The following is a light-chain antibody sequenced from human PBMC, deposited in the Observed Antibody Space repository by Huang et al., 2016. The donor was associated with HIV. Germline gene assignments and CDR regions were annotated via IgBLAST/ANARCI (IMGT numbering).Light chain of an antibody. CDR3: QQSYSTPLT. J-gene: IGKJ4*01. Sequence: DIQMTQSPSSLSASVGDRVTITCRASHSISSYLNSYQQKPGKAPKLLIYAASSLQSGVPSRFSGSGSGTDFTLTISSLQPEDFATYYCQQSYSTPLTFGGGTKVEIK. CDR1: HSISSY. CDR2: AAS. V-gene: IGKV1-39*01.